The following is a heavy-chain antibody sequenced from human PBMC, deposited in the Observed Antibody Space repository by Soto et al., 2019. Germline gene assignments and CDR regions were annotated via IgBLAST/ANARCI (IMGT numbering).Heavy chain of an antibody. CDR3: ARALPVFGWFGELLCRWFDP. V-gene: IGHV4-61*01. CDR2: IYYSGST. Sequence: SETLCLTCTVSGGSVSSGSYYWSWIRQPPGKGLEGIGYIYYSGSTNYNPSLKSRVTISVDTYKNQFYLKMSSVTAADTAVYYCARALPVFGWFGELLCRWFDPWGQGTLVTVSS. D-gene: IGHD3-10*01. CDR1: GGSVSSGSYY. J-gene: IGHJ5*02.